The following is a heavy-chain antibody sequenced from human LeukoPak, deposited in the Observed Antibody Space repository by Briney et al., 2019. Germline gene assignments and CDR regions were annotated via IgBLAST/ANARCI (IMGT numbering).Heavy chain of an antibody. CDR2: IYYSGST. Sequence: SETLSLTCTVSGGSISSSSYYWGWIRQPPGKGLEWIGSIYYSGSTYYNPSLKSRVTISVDTSKNQFSLKLSSVTAADTAVYYCAGKVCGRGDYWGQGTLVTVSS. CDR3: AGKVCGRGDY. CDR1: GGSISSSSYY. V-gene: IGHV4-39*07. J-gene: IGHJ4*02. D-gene: IGHD3-16*01.